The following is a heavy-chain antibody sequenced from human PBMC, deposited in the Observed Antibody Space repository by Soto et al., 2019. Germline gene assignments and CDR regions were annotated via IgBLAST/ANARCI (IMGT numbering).Heavy chain of an antibody. D-gene: IGHD2-2*01. J-gene: IGHJ6*02. CDR3: ALVPAADYYYYGMDV. V-gene: IGHV1-8*01. CDR1: GYTFTSYD. Sequence: ASVKVSCKASGYTFTSYDINWVRQATGQGLEWMGWMNPNSGNTGYAQKFQGRVTMTRNTSISTAYMELSSLRSEDTAVYYCALVPAADYYYYGMDVWGQGTTVTVS. CDR2: MNPNSGNT.